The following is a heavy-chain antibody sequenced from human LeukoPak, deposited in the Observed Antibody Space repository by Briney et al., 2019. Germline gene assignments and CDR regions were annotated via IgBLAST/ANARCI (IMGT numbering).Heavy chain of an antibody. D-gene: IGHD3-16*01. V-gene: IGHV4-34*01. J-gene: IGHJ4*02. CDR1: GGSFSGYY. CDR3: ATYYVGVGGRGH. Sequence: SETLSLTCAVYGGSFSGYYWSWIRQPPGKGLEWIGYIYHSGSTYYNPSLKSRVTISVDRSKNQFSLKLSSVTAADTAVYYCATYYVGVGGRGHWGPGTLVTVSS. CDR2: IYHSGST.